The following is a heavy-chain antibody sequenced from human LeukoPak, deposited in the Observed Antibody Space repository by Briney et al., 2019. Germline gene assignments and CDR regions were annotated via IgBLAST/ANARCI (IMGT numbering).Heavy chain of an antibody. J-gene: IGHJ6*02. V-gene: IGHV3-21*01. Sequence: GGSLRLSCAASGFTFSKYNMNWVRQAPVKGLEWVSSISSSSSSIYYADSVKGRFTISRDNAKNSLYLQMNSLRAEDTAVYYCAREGGIFGVVIMTGMYGMDVWGQGTTVTVSS. D-gene: IGHD3-3*01. CDR2: ISSSSSSI. CDR1: GFTFSKYN. CDR3: AREGGIFGVVIMTGMYGMDV.